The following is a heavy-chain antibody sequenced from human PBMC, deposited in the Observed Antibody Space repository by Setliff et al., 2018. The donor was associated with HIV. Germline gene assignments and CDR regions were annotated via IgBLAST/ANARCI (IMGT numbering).Heavy chain of an antibody. D-gene: IGHD3-3*01. CDR1: GYTFISYY. CDR3: ARDVYFTFSGEVIRHYLDV. Sequence: VASVKVSCKASGYTFISYYIHWVRQAPGQGLEWMGIINSSGDSTSYAQKFQGRVTMTRDTSTSTVYMELSSLTYEDTAIYYCARDVYFTFSGEVIRHYLDVWGKGTTVTVSS. J-gene: IGHJ6*03. V-gene: IGHV1-46*01. CDR2: INSSGDST.